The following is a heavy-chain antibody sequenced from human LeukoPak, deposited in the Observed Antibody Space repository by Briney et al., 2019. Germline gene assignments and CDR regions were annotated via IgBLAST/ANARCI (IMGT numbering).Heavy chain of an antibody. Sequence: GGSLRLCCAASGFTFSSYAMSWVCQAPGKGLEWVSAISGSGGSTYYADSVKGRFTISRDNSKNTLYLQMNSLRAEDTAVYYCAICRVGPSGSYCPCFDYWGQGTLVTVSS. CDR3: AICRVGPSGSYCPCFDY. CDR1: GFTFSSYA. D-gene: IGHD1-26*01. J-gene: IGHJ4*02. CDR2: ISGSGGST. V-gene: IGHV3-23*01.